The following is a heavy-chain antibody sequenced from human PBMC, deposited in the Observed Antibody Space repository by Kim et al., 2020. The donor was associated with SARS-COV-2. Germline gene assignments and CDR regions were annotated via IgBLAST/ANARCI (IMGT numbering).Heavy chain of an antibody. CDR3: AKVGDYDSSGFYAFSCD. J-gene: IGHJ4*02. CDR1: GFDFSNSW. V-gene: IGHV3-74*03. CDR2: IRSDGGDI. Sequence: GGSLRLSCAASGFDFSNSWMNWVRQAPGKGLVWVSSIRSDGGDIKYVDSVKGRFTISRDNAKNTLYLQMNGLRTEDTAVYYCAKVGDYDSSGFYAFSCDWGQGSRVAVSS. D-gene: IGHD3-22*01.